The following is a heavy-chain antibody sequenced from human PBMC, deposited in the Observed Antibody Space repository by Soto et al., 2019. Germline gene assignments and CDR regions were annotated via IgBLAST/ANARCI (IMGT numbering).Heavy chain of an antibody. D-gene: IGHD3-10*01. Sequence: QVQLQQWGAGLLKPSETLSLTCAVYGGSFSGYYWSWIRQPPGKGLEWIGEINHSGSTNYNPSLKSRVTISVDTSKSQCSLKLSSVTAADTAVYYCARGRELFSSGRIFDYWGQGTLVTVSS. V-gene: IGHV4-34*01. CDR1: GGSFSGYY. J-gene: IGHJ4*02. CDR2: INHSGST. CDR3: ARGRELFSSGRIFDY.